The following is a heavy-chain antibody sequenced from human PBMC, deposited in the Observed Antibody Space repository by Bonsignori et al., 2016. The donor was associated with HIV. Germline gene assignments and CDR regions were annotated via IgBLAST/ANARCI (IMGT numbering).Heavy chain of an antibody. J-gene: IGHJ4*02. D-gene: IGHD7-27*01. CDR2: IFSNDEK. V-gene: IGHV2-26*02. Sequence: WIRQPPGKALEWLAHIFSNDEKSYSTSLKSRLTISKDTSKSQVVLTMTNMDPVDTATYYCARISRSGDPPGILLYWGQGTLVTVSS. CDR3: ARISRSGDPPGILLY.